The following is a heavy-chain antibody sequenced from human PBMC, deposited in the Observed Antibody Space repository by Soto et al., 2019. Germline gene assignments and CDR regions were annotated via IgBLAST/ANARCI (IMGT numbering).Heavy chain of an antibody. V-gene: IGHV1-18*04. D-gene: IGHD3-22*01. CDR2: IRGYNGDT. CDR1: GYTFINFG. CDR3: ATEGGYDSSGFYSDS. J-gene: IGHJ4*02. Sequence: ASVKVSCKTSGYTFINFGITWVRQAPGQGLEWVGKIRGYNGDTNYAPKLQGRVTMTRDTSISTAYMELSRLRSDDTAVYYCATEGGYDSSGFYSDSWGQGTLVTVSS.